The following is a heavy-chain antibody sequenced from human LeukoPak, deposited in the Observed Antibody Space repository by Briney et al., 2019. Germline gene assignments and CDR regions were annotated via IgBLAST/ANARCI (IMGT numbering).Heavy chain of an antibody. D-gene: IGHD2-15*01. V-gene: IGHV1-2*02. CDR1: GYTFNDYF. J-gene: IGHJ5*02. CDR3: ARDLFTPRDL. CDR2: INAKIGGT. Sequence: ASVKVSCKTSGYTFNDYFYHWVRQAPGQGLEWMGWINAKIGGTDYAQKFQGRVTMTRDTSISTAYMELRGLRSDGTAIYYCARDLFTPRDLWGQGTRVTVSS.